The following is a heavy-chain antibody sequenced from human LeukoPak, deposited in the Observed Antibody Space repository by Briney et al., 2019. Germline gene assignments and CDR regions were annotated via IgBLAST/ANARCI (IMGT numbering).Heavy chain of an antibody. J-gene: IGHJ4*02. CDR3: AKLLGDVTTYDY. V-gene: IGHV3-7*01. D-gene: IGHD4-17*01. CDR1: GFTFSWSW. CDR2: INQDGCRT. Sequence: PGGSLRLSCTGSGFTFSWSWLSWVRQAPGRGLEWVASINQDGCRTHYVDSVKGRFSISRDNAENSVFLQMGSLRVDDTAVYYCAKLLGDVTTYDYWGQGILVTVSS.